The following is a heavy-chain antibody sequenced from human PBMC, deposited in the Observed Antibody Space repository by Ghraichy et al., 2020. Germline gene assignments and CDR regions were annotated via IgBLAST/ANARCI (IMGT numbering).Heavy chain of an antibody. CDR1: GFAFDDYG. V-gene: IGHV3-20*04. D-gene: IGHD2-2*01. CDR2: ISWNGGST. CDR3: ARSGDQLLLGPYYYMDV. Sequence: GGSLRLSCAASGFAFDDYGMSWVRQAPGKGLEWVSGISWNGGSTGYADSVKGRFTISRDNAKNSLCLQMNSLRAEDTALYYCARSGDQLLLGPYYYMDVWGKGTTVTVSS. J-gene: IGHJ6*03.